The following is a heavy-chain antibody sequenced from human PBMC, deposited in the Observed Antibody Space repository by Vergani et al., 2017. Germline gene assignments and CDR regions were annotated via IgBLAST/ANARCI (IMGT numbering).Heavy chain of an antibody. V-gene: IGHV3-21*01. D-gene: IGHD6-13*01. J-gene: IGHJ6*02. CDR3: ARGDSSSWFGNYYYGMDV. Sequence: EVQLLESGGDLVQPGGSLRLSCAASGFTFIMHAMSWVRQAPGKGLEWVSSISSSSSYIYYADSVKGRFTISRDNAKNSLYLQMNSLRAEDTAVYYCARGDSSSWFGNYYYGMDVWGQGTTVTVSS. CDR2: ISSSSSYI. CDR1: GFTFIMHA.